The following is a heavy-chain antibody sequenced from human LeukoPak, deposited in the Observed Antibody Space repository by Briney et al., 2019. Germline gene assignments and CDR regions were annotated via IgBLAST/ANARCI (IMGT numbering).Heavy chain of an antibody. CDR2: IYTSGST. CDR1: GGSISSGSYY. J-gene: IGHJ6*03. V-gene: IGHV4-61*02. CDR3: ARAPGGSGIPYYYYMDV. Sequence: PSQTLSLTCTVSGGSISSGSYYWSWIRQPAGKGLEWIGRIYTSGSTNYNPSLKSRVTISVDTSKNQFSLKLSSVTAADTAVYYCARAPGGSGIPYYYYMDVWGKGTTVTVSS. D-gene: IGHD3-10*01.